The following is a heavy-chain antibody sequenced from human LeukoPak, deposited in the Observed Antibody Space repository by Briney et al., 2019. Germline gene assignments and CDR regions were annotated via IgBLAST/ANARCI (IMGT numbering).Heavy chain of an antibody. Sequence: SETLSLTCAVSGYSISSGYYWGWIRQPPGKGLERIGSIYHSGSTYYNPSLKSRVTISVDTSKNQFSLKLSSVTAADTAVYYCASVPYSSSSESFDYWGQGTLVTVSS. J-gene: IGHJ4*02. D-gene: IGHD6-6*01. CDR1: GYSISSGYY. CDR3: ASVPYSSSSESFDY. CDR2: IYHSGST. V-gene: IGHV4-38-2*01.